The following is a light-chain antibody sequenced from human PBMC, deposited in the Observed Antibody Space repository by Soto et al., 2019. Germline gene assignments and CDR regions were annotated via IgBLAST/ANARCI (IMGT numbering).Light chain of an antibody. V-gene: IGKV1-5*03. CDR3: QQYDRYPVT. Sequence: DSQMTQSPSTLAASVGDRVTITCRASQSVSTWLAWYQQKPGKPPKLPIYKASILQSGVSSRFSGSGSGTDFTLTISGLQPDDFATYYCQQYDRYPVTFGGGTKVDIK. CDR1: QSVSTW. CDR2: KAS. J-gene: IGKJ4*01.